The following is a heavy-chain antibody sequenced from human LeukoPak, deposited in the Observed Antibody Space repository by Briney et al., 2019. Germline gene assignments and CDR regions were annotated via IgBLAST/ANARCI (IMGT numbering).Heavy chain of an antibody. V-gene: IGHV4-59*01. D-gene: IGHD6-13*01. CDR2: IYYSGST. J-gene: IGHJ4*02. Sequence: SETLSLTCTVSGGSISSYYWSWIRQPPAKGLEWIGYIYYSGSTNYNPSLNSRVTISVDTSKNQFSLKLSSVTAADTAVYYCARHGSSWQTFDYWGQGTLVTVSS. CDR3: ARHGSSWQTFDY. CDR1: GGSISSYY.